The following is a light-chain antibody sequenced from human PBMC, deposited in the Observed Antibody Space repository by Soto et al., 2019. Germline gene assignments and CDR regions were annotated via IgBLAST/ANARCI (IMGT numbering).Light chain of an antibody. CDR3: QQYDNLL. J-gene: IGKJ3*01. CDR2: DAS. CDR1: QDISNY. Sequence: DIQMTQSPSSLSASVGDRVTITCQASQDISNYLNWYQQKPGKAPKLLIYDASNLETGVPSRFSGSGSGTDFTFTISNLQPEDIATYYCQQYDNLLFGPGTKVDIK. V-gene: IGKV1-33*01.